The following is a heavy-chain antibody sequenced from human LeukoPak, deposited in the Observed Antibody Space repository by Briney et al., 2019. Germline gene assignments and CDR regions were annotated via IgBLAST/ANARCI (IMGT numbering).Heavy chain of an antibody. D-gene: IGHD2-15*01. J-gene: IGHJ4*02. CDR2: IIPIFGTA. V-gene: IGHV1-69*13. CDR1: GGTFSSYA. Sequence: GASVKVSCKASGGTFSSYAISWVRQAPGQGLEWMGGIIPIFGTANYAQKFQGRVTITADESTSTAYMELSSLRSEDTAVYYCARVYCSGGSCYTEFDYWGQGTLVTVSS. CDR3: ARVYCSGGSCYTEFDY.